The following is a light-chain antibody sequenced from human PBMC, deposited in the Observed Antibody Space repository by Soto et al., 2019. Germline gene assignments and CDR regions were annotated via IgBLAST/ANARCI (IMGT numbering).Light chain of an antibody. CDR3: QHSYSSPTWT. Sequence: DIQMTQSPSSLSASVGDRVTITCRASQSISSYLNWYQQKPGKAPKLLIYAASSLQSGVPSRFSGCGSGTDFTLTISSLQPEDFATYYCQHSYSSPTWTFGQGTKVEIK. V-gene: IGKV1-39*01. J-gene: IGKJ1*01. CDR2: AAS. CDR1: QSISSY.